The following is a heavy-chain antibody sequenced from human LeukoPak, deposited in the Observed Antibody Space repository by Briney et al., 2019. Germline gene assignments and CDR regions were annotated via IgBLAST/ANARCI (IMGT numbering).Heavy chain of an antibody. Sequence: GGSLRLSCAASGFTFSSYGMHWVRQAPGKGLEWVAVIWYDGSNKYYADSVKGRFTISRDNSKNTLYLQMNSLRAEGTAVYYCARVPGYSSGWYGTFDYWGQGTLVTVSS. J-gene: IGHJ4*02. CDR1: GFTFSSYG. CDR2: IWYDGSNK. V-gene: IGHV3-33*01. CDR3: ARVPGYSSGWYGTFDY. D-gene: IGHD6-19*01.